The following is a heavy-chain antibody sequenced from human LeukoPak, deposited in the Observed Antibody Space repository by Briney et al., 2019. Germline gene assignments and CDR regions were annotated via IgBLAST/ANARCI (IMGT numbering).Heavy chain of an antibody. CDR3: ARDIAAAVDY. D-gene: IGHD6-13*01. CDR1: GFTFSSYW. Sequence: GGSLRLSCTASGFTFSSYWMHWVRQVPGEGLVWVSRINSAGISTNYADSVKGRFTISRDSAKNTLYLQMNSLRAEDTAIYYCARDIAAAVDYWGQGTLVTVSS. J-gene: IGHJ4*02. V-gene: IGHV3-74*01. CDR2: INSAGIST.